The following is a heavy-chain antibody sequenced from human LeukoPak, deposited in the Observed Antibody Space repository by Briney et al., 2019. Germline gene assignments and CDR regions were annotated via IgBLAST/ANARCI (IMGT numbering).Heavy chain of an antibody. CDR3: ARGTVGAPGAFDI. CDR1: GFTFSSYS. D-gene: IGHD1-26*01. V-gene: IGHV3-21*01. CDR2: ISSSSSYI. J-gene: IGHJ3*02. Sequence: GGSLRLSCAASGFTFSSYSMNWVRQAPGKGLEWVSSISSSSSYIYYADSGKGRFTISRDNAKNSLYLQMNSLRAEDTAVYYCARGTVGAPGAFDIWGQGTMVTVSS.